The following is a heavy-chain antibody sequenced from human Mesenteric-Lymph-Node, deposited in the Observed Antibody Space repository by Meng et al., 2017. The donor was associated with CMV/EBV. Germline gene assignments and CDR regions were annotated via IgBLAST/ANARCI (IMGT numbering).Heavy chain of an antibody. D-gene: IGHD6-19*01. Sequence: GGSLRLSCAASGFTFSSHSMNWGRQAPGKGLEWVSFISSSSSYIYYADSVKGRFTISRDSAKNSLYLQMNSLRAEDTAVYYCARTPTISSGGYTHRYYFDYWGQGTLVTVSS. J-gene: IGHJ4*02. V-gene: IGHV3-21*01. CDR2: ISSSSSYI. CDR3: ARTPTISSGGYTHRYYFDY. CDR1: GFTFSSHS.